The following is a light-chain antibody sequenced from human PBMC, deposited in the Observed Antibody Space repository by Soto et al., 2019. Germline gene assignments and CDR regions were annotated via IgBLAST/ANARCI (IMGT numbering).Light chain of an antibody. J-gene: IGKJ1*01. CDR3: QPYKNWPTRGT. Sequence: EIVMTQSPATLSVSPGERATLSCRASQSVSSNLAWYQQKPGQAPRLLIYGASTRATGIPARFSGSGSGTEFTLTISSLQSEDFAVYYCQPYKNWPTRGTFGQGTKVEIK. CDR2: GAS. CDR1: QSVSSN. V-gene: IGKV3-15*01.